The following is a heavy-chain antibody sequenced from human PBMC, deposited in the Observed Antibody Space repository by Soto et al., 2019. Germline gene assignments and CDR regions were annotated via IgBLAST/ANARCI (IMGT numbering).Heavy chain of an antibody. CDR3: ARDGPGGWNTMIVVVTRDYYGMDV. V-gene: IGHV1-46*01. CDR2: INPSGGST. J-gene: IGHJ6*02. CDR1: GYTFTSYY. D-gene: IGHD3-22*01. Sequence: ASVKVSSKASGYTFTSYYMHWVRQAPGQGLEWMGIINPSGGSTSYAQKFQGRVTMTRDTSTSTVYMELSSLRSEDTAVYYCARDGPGGWNTMIVVVTRDYYGMDVWGQGTTVTVSS.